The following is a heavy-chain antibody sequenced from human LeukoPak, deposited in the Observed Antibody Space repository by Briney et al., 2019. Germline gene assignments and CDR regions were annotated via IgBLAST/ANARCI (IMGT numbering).Heavy chain of an antibody. V-gene: IGHV4-59*12. D-gene: IGHD4-17*01. J-gene: IGHJ5*02. CDR1: GGSISSYY. CDR2: IYFSGST. Sequence: SETLSLTCTVSGGSISSYYWSWIRQPPGKGLEWIGYIYFSGSTNYNPSLKSRVTMSVDTSKNQFSLKLSSVTAADTAVYYCARDKSDYGDYVHWFDPWGQGTLVTVSS. CDR3: ARDKSDYGDYVHWFDP.